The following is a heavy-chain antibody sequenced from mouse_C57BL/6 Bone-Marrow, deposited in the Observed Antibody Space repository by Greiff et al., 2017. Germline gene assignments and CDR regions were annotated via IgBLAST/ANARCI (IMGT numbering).Heavy chain of an antibody. V-gene: IGHV3-6*01. D-gene: IGHD2-10*02. Sequence: EVKLQESGPGLVKPSQSLTLTCSVTGYSITSGYYWNWIRQLPGNKLEWLGYISYDGSNNYNPSLKNRITITRDTSKNQVFLKLNSVTTEDTATYYCASDGYGNYPSWFAYWGQGTLVTVSA. J-gene: IGHJ3*01. CDR3: ASDGYGNYPSWFAY. CDR1: GYSITSGYY. CDR2: ISYDGSN.